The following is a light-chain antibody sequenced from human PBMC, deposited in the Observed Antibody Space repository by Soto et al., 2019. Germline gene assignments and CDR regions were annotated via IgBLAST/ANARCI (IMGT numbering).Light chain of an antibody. J-gene: IGLJ2*01. CDR1: SSDVGDYNY. Sequence: QSALTQPASVSGSPGQSITISCTGTSSDVGDYNYVSWYQQHPGKAPKLMIYDVSNRPSGVSNRFSGSKSGNTASLTVSGLQAEDEADYYCSSYTSSSTLVFGGGTKVTGL. V-gene: IGLV2-14*01. CDR3: SSYTSSSTLV. CDR2: DVS.